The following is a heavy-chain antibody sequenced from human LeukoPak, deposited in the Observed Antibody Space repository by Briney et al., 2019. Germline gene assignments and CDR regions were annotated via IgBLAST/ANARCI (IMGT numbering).Heavy chain of an antibody. V-gene: IGHV3-53*05. Sequence: GGSLRLSCAASGFTVSSSYMSWVRQAPGKGLEWVSVFYSGGKTYYTDSVKGRFTISRDNSKNTLYLQMNSLRAEDTAVYYCARDDRQRGFDYWGQGTLVTVSS. J-gene: IGHJ4*02. CDR3: ARDDRQRGFDY. CDR1: GFTVSSSY. CDR2: FYSGGKT. D-gene: IGHD1-14*01.